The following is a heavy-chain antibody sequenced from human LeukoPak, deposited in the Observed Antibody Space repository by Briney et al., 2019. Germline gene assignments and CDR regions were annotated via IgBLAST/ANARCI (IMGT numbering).Heavy chain of an antibody. CDR3: ARGFGGQEVYDY. CDR1: GGSIISNTYY. CDR2: TYTSGGT. J-gene: IGHJ4*02. V-gene: IGHV4-61*02. D-gene: IGHD2-15*01. Sequence: PSETPSLTCTVSGGSIISNTYYWSWIRQPAGKGLEWIGRTYTSGGTNYNPSLKSRVTISVDTSKNQFSLMLSSVTAADTAVYYCARGFGGQEVYDYWGQGTLVTVSS.